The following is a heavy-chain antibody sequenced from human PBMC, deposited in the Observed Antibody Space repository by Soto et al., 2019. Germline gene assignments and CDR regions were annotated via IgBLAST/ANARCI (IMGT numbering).Heavy chain of an antibody. Sequence: QVHLVESGGGVVQPGRSLRLSCVASGFPFSKYGMHWVRQAPGKGLEWVAFIWDEGKDESYADSVKGRFTISRDNSTNPLYLQINSLRAEDTGVYYCARDRGRPFDYWGQGTLVTVSS. CDR2: IWDEGKDE. CDR3: ARDRGRPFDY. CDR1: GFPFSKYG. V-gene: IGHV3-33*01. D-gene: IGHD3-10*01. J-gene: IGHJ4*02.